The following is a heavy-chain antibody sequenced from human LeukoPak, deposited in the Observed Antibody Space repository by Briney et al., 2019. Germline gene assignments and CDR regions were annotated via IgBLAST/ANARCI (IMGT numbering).Heavy chain of an antibody. CDR3: ARGEYYYYYYSMDV. CDR1: GYTFTGYY. V-gene: IGHV1-2*02. CDR2: INPNSGRT. Sequence: ASVKLSCKASGYTFTGYYMHWVRQAPGQGLEWMGWINPNSGRTNYAQKFQGRVTMTRDTSISTAYMELSRLRSDDTAVYYCARGEYYYYYYSMDVWGKGTTVTISS. D-gene: IGHD3-10*01. J-gene: IGHJ6*03.